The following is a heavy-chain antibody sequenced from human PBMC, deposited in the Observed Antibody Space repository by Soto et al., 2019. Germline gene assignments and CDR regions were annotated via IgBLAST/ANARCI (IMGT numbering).Heavy chain of an antibody. D-gene: IGHD2-2*01. CDR1: GGSFTSDA. J-gene: IGHJ6*02. Sequence: GASVKASCKAPGGSFTSDAISWLRQAPGQRHERLGGKITIFGTPKYAQTFQGRVTIIADTSTTTAYLELSSLRSEDTAIYYCARDPGRSSNRWRVRQVADGDYYVMDVWGQGTTVTVSS. V-gene: IGHV1-69*06. CDR3: ARDPGRSSNRWRVRQVADGDYYVMDV. CDR2: KITIFGTP.